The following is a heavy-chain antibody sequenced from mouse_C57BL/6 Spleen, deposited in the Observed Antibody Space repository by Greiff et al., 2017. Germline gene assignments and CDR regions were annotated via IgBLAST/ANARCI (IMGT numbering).Heavy chain of an antibody. Sequence: VQLQQSGAELVKPGASVKLSCKASGYTFTEYTIHWVKQRSGQGLEWIGWFYPGSGSIKYNEKFKDKATLTADKSSSTVYMELSILTSEDSAVYFCARHEDPNYYGSSYGYFDVWGTGTTVTGSS. CDR1: GYTFTEYT. D-gene: IGHD1-1*01. CDR2: FYPGSGSI. V-gene: IGHV1-62-2*01. J-gene: IGHJ1*03. CDR3: ARHEDPNYYGSSYGYFDV.